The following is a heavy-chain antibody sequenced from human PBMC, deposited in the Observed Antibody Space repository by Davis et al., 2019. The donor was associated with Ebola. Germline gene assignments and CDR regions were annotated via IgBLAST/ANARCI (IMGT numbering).Heavy chain of an antibody. J-gene: IGHJ6*02. CDR3: ASGANWDRRYYYYGMDV. CDR2: INHSGST. CDR1: GFTVSSNY. D-gene: IGHD7-27*01. V-gene: IGHV4-34*01. Sequence: ESLKISCAASGFTVSSNYMSWIRQPPGKGLEWIGEINHSGSTNYNPSLKSRVTISVDTSKNQFSLKLSSVTAADTAVYYCASGANWDRRYYYYGMDVWGQGTTVTVSS.